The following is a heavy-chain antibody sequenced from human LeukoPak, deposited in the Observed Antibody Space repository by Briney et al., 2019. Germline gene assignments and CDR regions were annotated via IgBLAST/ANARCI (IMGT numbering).Heavy chain of an antibody. Sequence: GGSLRPSCAASGFTFSSYAMSWVRQAPGKGLEWVSSFSGTVGSTYYADSVKGRFTISRDSYKNTLYLQMSSLRAEDTAVYYCAKGKNAYGSSSNDYWGQGSLVTVSS. J-gene: IGHJ4*02. D-gene: IGHD6-13*01. CDR2: FSGTVGST. V-gene: IGHV3-23*01. CDR3: AKGKNAYGSSSNDY. CDR1: GFTFSSYA.